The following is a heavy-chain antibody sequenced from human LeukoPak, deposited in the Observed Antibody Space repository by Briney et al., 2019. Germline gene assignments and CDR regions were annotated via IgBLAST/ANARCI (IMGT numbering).Heavy chain of an antibody. D-gene: IGHD2-2*01. J-gene: IGHJ6*02. V-gene: IGHV1-18*01. Sequence: GASVKVSCKASGYTFTSYGISWVRQAPGQGLEWMGWISAYNGNTSYAQKLQGRVTMTTDTSTSTAYMELRSLRSDDTAVYYCARDCSSTSCYPYYYYYYGMDVWGQGTTVTVSS. CDR2: ISAYNGNT. CDR3: ARDCSSTSCYPYYYYYYGMDV. CDR1: GYTFTSYG.